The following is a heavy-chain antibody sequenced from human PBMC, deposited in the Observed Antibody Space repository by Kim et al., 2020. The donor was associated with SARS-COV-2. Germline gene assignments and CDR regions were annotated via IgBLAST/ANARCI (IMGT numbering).Heavy chain of an antibody. CDR1: GFTFSSYA. J-gene: IGHJ4*02. V-gene: IGHV3-23*01. CDR3: GKQENNMVTLN. D-gene: IGHD2-21*02. Sequence: GGSLRLSCVASGFTFSSYAMNWVRQAPGKGLEWVSTISESGGRTYYADSVKGRSTISRDNSKNTPYLQINSLRAEDTAVYYCGKQENNMVTLNWGQGTLV. CDR2: ISESGGRT.